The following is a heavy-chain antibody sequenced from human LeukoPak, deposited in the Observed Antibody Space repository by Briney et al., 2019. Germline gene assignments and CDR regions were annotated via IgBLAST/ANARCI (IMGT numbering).Heavy chain of an antibody. J-gene: IGHJ3*02. CDR2: IYSGGST. CDR1: GFTVSSNY. D-gene: IGHD3-22*01. V-gene: IGHV3-66*01. CDR3: ARDRYYYDSSGYGYAFDI. Sequence: GGSLRLSCAASGFTVSSNYMSWVRQAPGKGLEWVSVIYSGGSTYYADSVKVRFTISRDNSKNTLYLQMNSLRAEDTAVYYCARDRYYYDSSGYGYAFDIWGQGTMVTVSS.